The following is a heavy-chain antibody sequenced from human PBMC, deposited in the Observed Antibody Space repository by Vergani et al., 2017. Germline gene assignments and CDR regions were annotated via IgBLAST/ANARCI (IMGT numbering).Heavy chain of an antibody. J-gene: IGHJ4*02. CDR2: IIPILGIA. Sequence: QVQLVQSGAEVKKPGSSVKVSCKASGGTFSSYTISWVRQAPGQGLEWMGRIIPILGIANYAQKFQGRVTITADKSTSTAYMELNSLRAEDTAVYYCARQGYILTGLDYWGQGTLVTVSS. CDR3: ARQGYILTGLDY. V-gene: IGHV1-69*02. D-gene: IGHD3-9*01. CDR1: GGTFSSYT.